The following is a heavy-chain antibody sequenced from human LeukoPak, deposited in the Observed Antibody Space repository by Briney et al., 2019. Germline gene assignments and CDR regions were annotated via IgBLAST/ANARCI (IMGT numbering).Heavy chain of an antibody. J-gene: IGHJ5*02. CDR3: ARDRPNYGGNSGGWFDP. V-gene: IGHV4-59*01. CDR2: IYYSGST. CDR1: GGSISSYY. D-gene: IGHD4-23*01. Sequence: SETLSLTCTVSGGSISSYYWSWIRQPPGKGLEWIGYIYYSGSTNYNPSLKSRVTISVDTSKNQFSLKLSSVTAADTAVYYCARDRPNYGGNSGGWFDPWGQGTLVTVSS.